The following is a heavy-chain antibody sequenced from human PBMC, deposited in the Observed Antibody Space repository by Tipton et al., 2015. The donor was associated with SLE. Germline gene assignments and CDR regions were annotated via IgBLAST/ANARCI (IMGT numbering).Heavy chain of an antibody. Sequence: SLRLSCAGSGFTFSTYTMHWVRQAPGKGLEWVAYDGRNKYYADSVRGRLTVSRDNSKNTLFLQMNSLRAEDTAVYYCARDEYYQLLLWGQGTLVTVSS. CDR2: DGRNK. V-gene: IGHV3-30*04. CDR3: ARDEYYQLLL. CDR1: GFTFSTYT. D-gene: IGHD2-15*01. J-gene: IGHJ4*02.